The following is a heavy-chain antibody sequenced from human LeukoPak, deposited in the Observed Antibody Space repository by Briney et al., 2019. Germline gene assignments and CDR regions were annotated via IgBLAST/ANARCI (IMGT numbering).Heavy chain of an antibody. V-gene: IGHV3-9*01. J-gene: IGHJ4*02. D-gene: IGHD6-19*01. CDR2: ISWNSGSI. CDR1: GFTFDDYA. Sequence: GGSLRLSCAASGFTFDDYAMHWVRQAPGKGLEWVSGISWNSGSIGYADSVKGRFTISRDNAKNSLYLQMNSLRAEDTAVYYCAKIAVAGGLDYWGQGTLVTVSS. CDR3: AKIAVAGGLDY.